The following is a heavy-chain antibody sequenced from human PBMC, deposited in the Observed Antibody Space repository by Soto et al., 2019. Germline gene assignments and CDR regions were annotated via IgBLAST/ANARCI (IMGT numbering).Heavy chain of an antibody. Sequence: ASVKVSCKASGYTFTGYYMHWVRQAPGQGLEWMGWINPNSGGTNYAQKFQGWVTMTRDTSISTAYMELSRLRSDDTAVYYCARVPITTGPPNYYYGMDVWGQGTTVTVSS. CDR2: INPNSGGT. CDR3: ARVPITTGPPNYYYGMDV. D-gene: IGHD3-3*01. J-gene: IGHJ6*02. V-gene: IGHV1-2*04. CDR1: GYTFTGYY.